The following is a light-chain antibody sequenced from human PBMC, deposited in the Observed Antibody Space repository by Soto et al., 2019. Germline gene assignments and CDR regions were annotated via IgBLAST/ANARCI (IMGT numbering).Light chain of an antibody. V-gene: IGKV1-39*01. Sequence: DIQMTQSPSSRSSSLGDRVTITCRASQTISIDLNWYQQKPGKVPTLLISATSTLQSGVPSRFVGSGSGTDFPLTISSMKPEDFATYYCQQSHSTPTFGGGTKVDIK. CDR3: QQSHSTPT. CDR2: ATS. J-gene: IGKJ4*01. CDR1: QTISID.